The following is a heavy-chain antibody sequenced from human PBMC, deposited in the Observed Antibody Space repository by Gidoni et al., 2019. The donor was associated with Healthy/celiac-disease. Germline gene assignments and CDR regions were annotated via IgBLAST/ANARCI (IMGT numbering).Heavy chain of an antibody. CDR2: IYYSGST. D-gene: IGHD3-3*01. CDR3: ASSVINDKYYDFWSGYFRPFDY. CDR1: GGSVSSSSYH. J-gene: IGHJ4*02. Sequence: QLQLQESGPGLVKPSETQSLTCTVSGGSVSSSSYHWRWVRQPPGKGLEWIGSIYYSGSTYYNPSLKSRVTISVDTSKNQFSLKLSSVTAADTAVNYCASSVINDKYYDFWSGYFRPFDYWGQGTLVTVSS. V-gene: IGHV4-39*01.